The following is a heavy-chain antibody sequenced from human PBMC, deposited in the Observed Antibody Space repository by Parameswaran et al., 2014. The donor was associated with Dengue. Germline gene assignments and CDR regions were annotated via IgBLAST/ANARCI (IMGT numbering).Heavy chain of an antibody. J-gene: IGHJ4*02. V-gene: IGHV3-11*01. CDR3: VRPLHHDDTGYRDY. CDR2: IGISGTTF. D-gene: IGHD3-9*01. Sequence: WIRQPPGKGLEWISHIGISGTTFYYSDSVKGRFTISRDNAENSLYLQMTSLRAEDTAVYYCVRPLHHDDTGYRDYWGQGTLVTVSS.